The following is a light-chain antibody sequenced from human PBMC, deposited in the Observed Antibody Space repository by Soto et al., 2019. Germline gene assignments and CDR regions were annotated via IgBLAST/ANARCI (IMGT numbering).Light chain of an antibody. CDR2: GVT. CDR3: FSHRSGDSHV. CDR1: SSDIGAYNY. V-gene: IGLV2-14*01. J-gene: IGLJ1*01. Sequence: QSVLTQPASVSGSPGQSITISCTGTSSDIGAYNYVSWYQQYPGKAPKLMIYGVTNRPSGVSNRFSGSKTGNTASLTISGLQAEDEADYYCFSHRSGDSHVFGTGTKVIVL.